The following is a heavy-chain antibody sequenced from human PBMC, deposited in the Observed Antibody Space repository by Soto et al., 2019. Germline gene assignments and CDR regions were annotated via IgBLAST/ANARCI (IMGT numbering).Heavy chain of an antibody. Sequence: GGPLRLSCAASGFTFSSYGMHWVRQAPGKGLEWVARIGNDGSNKEYADSVKGRFTISRDNAKNTLYLQMSSLRAEDTAVYYCARDPPQMRLDVWGLGTTVTVSS. CDR2: IGNDGSNK. J-gene: IGHJ6*04. V-gene: IGHV3-74*03. CDR3: ARDPPQMRLDV. CDR1: GFTFSSYG.